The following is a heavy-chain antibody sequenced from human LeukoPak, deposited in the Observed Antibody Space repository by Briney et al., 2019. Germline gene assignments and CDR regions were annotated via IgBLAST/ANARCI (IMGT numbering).Heavy chain of an antibody. J-gene: IGHJ3*02. V-gene: IGHV4-38-2*01. Sequence: PSETLSLTCAVSGFSISSGCYWGWIRQPPGKGLEWIGSIYHSGSTYYNPSLKSRVTISVDTSKNQFSLKMSSVTAADTAVYYCARSGAVAGLDAFDIWGQGTMVTVSS. CDR3: ARSGAVAGLDAFDI. D-gene: IGHD6-19*01. CDR2: IYHSGST. CDR1: GFSISSGCY.